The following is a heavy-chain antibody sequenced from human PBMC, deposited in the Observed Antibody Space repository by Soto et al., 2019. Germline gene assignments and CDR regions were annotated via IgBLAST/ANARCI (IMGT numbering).Heavy chain of an antibody. V-gene: IGHV4-30-2*01. CDR3: ARGVTIFGVVPTFDY. J-gene: IGHJ4*02. D-gene: IGHD3-3*01. Sequence: QLQLQESGSGLVKPSQTLSLTCAVSGGSISSGGYSWSWIRQPPGKGLEWIGYIYHSGSTYYNPSLKSRVTIAVDRSKNQFALKLGSVTAADTAVYYCARGVTIFGVVPTFDYWGQGTLVTVSS. CDR2: IYHSGST. CDR1: GGSISSGGYS.